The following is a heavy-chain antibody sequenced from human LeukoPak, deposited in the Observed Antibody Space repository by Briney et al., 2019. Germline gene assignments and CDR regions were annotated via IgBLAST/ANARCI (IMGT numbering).Heavy chain of an antibody. V-gene: IGHV4-59*13. D-gene: IGHD2-21*01. CDR1: GGSISRYY. CDR3: ARGISSNNYSGASHWHFDL. CDR2: IYYSGST. J-gene: IGHJ2*01. Sequence: KSSETLSLTCTVSGGSISRYYWSWIRQPPGKGLERIGYIYYSGSTNYNPSLKSRVTISVDTSKNQFSLKLSSVTAADTAVYYCARGISSNNYSGASHWHFDLWGRGTLVTVSS.